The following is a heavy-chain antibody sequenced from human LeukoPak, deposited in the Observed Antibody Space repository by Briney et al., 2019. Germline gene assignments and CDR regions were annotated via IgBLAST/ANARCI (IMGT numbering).Heavy chain of an antibody. Sequence: GGSLRLSCAASGFSFSIYYMHWVRQAPGKGMVWVSRINSDPTATVYADSVRGRFTISRDNAKNTLYLQMNSLRAEDTAVYYCVLYGLGSPHWGQGTLVTVSS. J-gene: IGHJ4*02. V-gene: IGHV3-74*01. CDR1: GFSFSIYY. CDR2: INSDPTAT. CDR3: VLYGLGSPH. D-gene: IGHD3-10*01.